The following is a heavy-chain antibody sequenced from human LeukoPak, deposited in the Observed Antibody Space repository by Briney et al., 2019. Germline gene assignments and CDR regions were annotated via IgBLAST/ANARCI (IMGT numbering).Heavy chain of an antibody. V-gene: IGHV1-69*13. CDR2: IIPIFGTA. D-gene: IGHD3-22*01. CDR1: GGTFSSYA. Sequence: SVKVSCKASGGTFSSYAISWVRQAPGQGLEWMGGIIPIFGTANYAQKFQGRVTITEDESTSTAYMELSSLSSEDTTVYYCARGSVYDTSYYYYYMDVWGKGTTVTVSS. CDR3: ARGSVYDTSYYYYYMDV. J-gene: IGHJ6*03.